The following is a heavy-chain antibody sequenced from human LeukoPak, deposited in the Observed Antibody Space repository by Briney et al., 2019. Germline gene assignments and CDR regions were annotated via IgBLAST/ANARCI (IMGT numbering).Heavy chain of an antibody. CDR2: VYNSGST. J-gene: IGHJ4*02. CDR1: GGFISSRSYY. V-gene: IGHV4-39*01. Sequence: SETLSLTCTVSGGFISSRSYYWGWIRQSPGKGLEWIGHVYNSGSTSYNPSLKSRVTKSVDTSKNQFSLKLSSVTAADTAVYYCARHRRAAAGIDYWGQGTLVTVSS. D-gene: IGHD6-13*01. CDR3: ARHRRAAAGIDY.